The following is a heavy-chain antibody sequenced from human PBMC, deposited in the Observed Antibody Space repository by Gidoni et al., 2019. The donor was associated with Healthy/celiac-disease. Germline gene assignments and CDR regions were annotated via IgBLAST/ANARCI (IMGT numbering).Heavy chain of an antibody. CDR3: AKIRSSGYYYDAFDI. CDR2: ISGSGGST. CDR1: GFTFSSSA. V-gene: IGHV3-23*01. Sequence: EVQLLESGGGLVQPGGSLRLSCAASGFTFSSSAMSWVRQAPGKGLEWVAAISGSGGSTYYADSVKGRFTISRDNSKNTLYLQMNSLRAEDTAVYYCAKIRSSGYYYDAFDIWGQGTMVTVSS. D-gene: IGHD3-22*01. J-gene: IGHJ3*02.